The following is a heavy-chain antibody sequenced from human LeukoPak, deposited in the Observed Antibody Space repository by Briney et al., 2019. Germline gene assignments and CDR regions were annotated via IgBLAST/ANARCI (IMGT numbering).Heavy chain of an antibody. Sequence: GGSLRLSCAASGFTFSSYSMNWVRQAPGKGLEWVSSISSSSTNIYYADSVKGRFTISRDNAKNSLYLQMNSLRAEDTAVYYCAKSGIGVVIVYFDYWGQGTLVTVSS. V-gene: IGHV3-21*01. CDR2: ISSSSTNI. D-gene: IGHD3-3*01. J-gene: IGHJ4*02. CDR3: AKSGIGVVIVYFDY. CDR1: GFTFSSYS.